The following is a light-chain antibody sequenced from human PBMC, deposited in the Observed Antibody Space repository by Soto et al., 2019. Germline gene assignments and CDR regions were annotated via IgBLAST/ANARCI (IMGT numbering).Light chain of an antibody. CDR2: STN. Sequence: QTVVTQEPSFSVSPGRTVTLTCGLTSGSVSTGYYPSWYQQTPGQAPRTLIYSTNTRSSGVPDRFSGSILGNKAALTITGAQADDEADYYCVLYMGNGIWVFGGGTTLTVL. J-gene: IGLJ3*02. CDR1: SGSVSTGYY. CDR3: VLYMGNGIWV. V-gene: IGLV8-61*01.